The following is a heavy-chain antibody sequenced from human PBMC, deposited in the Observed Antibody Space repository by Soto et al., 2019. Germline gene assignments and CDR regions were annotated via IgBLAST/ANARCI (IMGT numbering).Heavy chain of an antibody. CDR3: ARGILKWLGFDY. CDR1: GGSISSSSYY. V-gene: IGHV4-39*07. D-gene: IGHD6-19*01. J-gene: IGHJ4*02. Sequence: SETLSLTCTVSGGSISSSSYYWGWIRQPPGKGLEWIGSIYYSGSTYYNPSLKSRVTISVDTSKNQFSLKLSSVTAADTAVYYCARGILKWLGFDYWGQGTLVTVSS. CDR2: IYYSGST.